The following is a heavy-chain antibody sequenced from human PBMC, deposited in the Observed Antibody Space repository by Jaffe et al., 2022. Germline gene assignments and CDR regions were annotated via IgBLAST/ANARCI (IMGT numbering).Heavy chain of an antibody. D-gene: IGHD4-17*01. J-gene: IGHJ3*02. CDR1: GFTFSNYA. CDR2: IGGGGEPT. Sequence: EVQLLESGGGLVQPGGSLRLSCAASGFTFSNYAMNWVRQAPGKGLEWVSHIGGGGEPTYYADSVKGRFTFSRDNSKNTLYLQMKSLRAEDTAVYYCTKDAVSNNGVFDAFDIWGQGTEVTVSS. V-gene: IGHV3-23*01. CDR3: TKDAVSNNGVFDAFDI.